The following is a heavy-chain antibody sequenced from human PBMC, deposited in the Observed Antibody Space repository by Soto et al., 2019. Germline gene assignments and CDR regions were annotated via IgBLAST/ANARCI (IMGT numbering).Heavy chain of an antibody. CDR1: GGTFSSYA. CDR2: IIPIFGTA. J-gene: IGHJ6*02. D-gene: IGHD5-12*01. CDR3: ARVATIGSYRYYYYGMDV. V-gene: IGHV1-69*12. Sequence: QVQLVQSGAEVKKPGSSVKVSCKASGGTFSSYAISWVRQAPGQGLEWMGGIIPIFGTANYAQKFQGRVTITADESTSTAYMELSSMRSEDTAVYYCARVATIGSYRYYYYGMDVWGQGTTVTVS.